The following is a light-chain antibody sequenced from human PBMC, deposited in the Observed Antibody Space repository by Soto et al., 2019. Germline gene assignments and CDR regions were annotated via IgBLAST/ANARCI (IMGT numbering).Light chain of an antibody. CDR2: YVS. Sequence: QSVLTHPASVSWSPGQSITISCTGTSSDVGGYNYVSWYQQHPGKAPKLMIYYVSNRPSGFSNRFSVSKSFNTSSLTISGRQAEEEAEYYCSSYTSSSSYVYGTGNKVTVL. CDR1: SSDVGGYNY. V-gene: IGLV2-14*01. CDR3: SSYTSSSSYV. J-gene: IGLJ1*01.